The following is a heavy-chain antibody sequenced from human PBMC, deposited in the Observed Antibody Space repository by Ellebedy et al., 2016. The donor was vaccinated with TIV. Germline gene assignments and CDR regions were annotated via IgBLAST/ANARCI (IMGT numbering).Heavy chain of an antibody. CDR2: IYYSGST. V-gene: IGHV4-31*03. D-gene: IGHD3-10*01. CDR3: ARHYGSGSYPLDY. J-gene: IGHJ4*02. CDR1: GGSISSGGYY. Sequence: SETLSLXCTVSGGSISSGGYYWSWIRQHPGKGLEWIGYIYYSGSTYYNPSLKSRVTISVDTSKNQFSLKLSSVTAADTAVYYCARHYGSGSYPLDYWGQGTLVTVSS.